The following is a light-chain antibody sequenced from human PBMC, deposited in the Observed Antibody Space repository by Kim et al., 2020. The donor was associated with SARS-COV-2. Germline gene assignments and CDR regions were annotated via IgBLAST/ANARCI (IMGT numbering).Light chain of an antibody. Sequence: GQPITISCTGTGSDVGGYNFVSWYQQHPGKAPKLMIYDVTDRPSGVSNRFSGSKSGNTASLTISGLQADDEADYYCSSYTDSRTVIFGGGTQLTVL. CDR1: GSDVGGYNF. V-gene: IGLV2-14*03. CDR2: DVT. J-gene: IGLJ2*01. CDR3: SSYTDSRTVI.